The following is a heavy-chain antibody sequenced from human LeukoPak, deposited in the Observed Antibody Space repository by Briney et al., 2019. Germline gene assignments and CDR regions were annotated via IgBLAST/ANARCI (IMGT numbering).Heavy chain of an antibody. CDR1: GGSISSSSYY. D-gene: IGHD3-22*01. J-gene: IGHJ4*02. CDR3: ARHKSYYYDSSGYSLDY. Sequence: SETLSLTCTVSGGSISSSSYYWGWIRQPPGKGLEWIGSIYYSGSTYYNPSLKSRVTISVDTSKNQFSLKLSSVTAADTAVYYCARHKSYYYDSSGYSLDYWGQGTLVTVSS. CDR2: IYYSGST. V-gene: IGHV4-39*01.